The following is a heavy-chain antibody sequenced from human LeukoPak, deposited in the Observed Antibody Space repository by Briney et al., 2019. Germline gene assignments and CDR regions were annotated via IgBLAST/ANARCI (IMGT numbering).Heavy chain of an antibody. CDR2: IYYSGST. Sequence: PSETLSLTCTVSGGSISSSSYYWGWIRQPPGKGLEWIGRIYYSGSTYYNPSLKSRVTISVDTSKNQFSLKLSSVTAADTAVYYCARHVSGYCSGGSCYSGWFDPWGQGTLVIVSS. CDR3: ARHVSGYCSGGSCYSGWFDP. D-gene: IGHD2-15*01. J-gene: IGHJ5*02. CDR1: GGSISSSSYY. V-gene: IGHV4-39*01.